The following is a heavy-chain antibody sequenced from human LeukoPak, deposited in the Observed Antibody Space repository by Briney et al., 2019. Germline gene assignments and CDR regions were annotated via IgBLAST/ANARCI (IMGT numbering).Heavy chain of an antibody. V-gene: IGHV3-23*02. CDR1: KFNFA. CDR3: ARRAGAYSHPYDY. D-gene: IGHD4/OR15-4a*01. J-gene: IGHJ4*02. Sequence: GGSLRLSCVASKFNFAMSWVRQTAGKGLEWVSAISGSGDSTFYRDSVKGRFTISRDNSKNTLYLQMNSLRAEDTAVYYCARRAGAYSHPYDYWGQGTLVTVSS. CDR2: ISGSGDST.